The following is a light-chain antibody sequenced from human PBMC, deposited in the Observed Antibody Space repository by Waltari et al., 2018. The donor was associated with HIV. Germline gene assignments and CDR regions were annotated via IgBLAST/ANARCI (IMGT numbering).Light chain of an antibody. CDR3: CSYTAIHTLI. J-gene: IGLJ2*01. CDR2: GVY. CDR1: TSDIGIFDP. Sequence: QSALTQPASVSGSPGQSITISCAGTTSDIGIFDPVSWYQQHPGRAPQLMIFGVYSRPSGVSSRFSGSKSGNTASLIISGLQAEDEANYYCCSYTAIHTLIFGGGTKLTVL. V-gene: IGLV2-14*01.